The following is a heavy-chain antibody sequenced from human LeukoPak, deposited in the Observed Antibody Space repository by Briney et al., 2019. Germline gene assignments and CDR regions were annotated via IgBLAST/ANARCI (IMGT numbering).Heavy chain of an antibody. V-gene: IGHV4-4*07. CDR3: ASFSSGWGTFDY. J-gene: IGHJ4*02. Sequence: SETLSLTCTGSGGSISSYSWSWIRQPAGKGLEWIGRIYTSGSTNYNPSLKSRVTMSVDTSKNQFSLKLSSVTAADTAVYYCASFSSGWGTFDYWGQGTLVTVSS. D-gene: IGHD6-19*01. CDR2: IYTSGST. CDR1: GGSISSYS.